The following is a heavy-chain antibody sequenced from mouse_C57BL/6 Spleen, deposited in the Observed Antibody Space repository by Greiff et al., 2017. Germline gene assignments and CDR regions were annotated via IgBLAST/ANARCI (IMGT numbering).Heavy chain of an antibody. V-gene: IGHV14-4*01. CDR1: GFNIKDDY. CDR2: IDPENGDT. Sequence: VQLQQSGAELVRPGASVKLSCTASGFNIKDDYMHWVKQRPEQGLEWIGWIDPENGDTEYASKFQGKATITADTSSNTAYLQLSRLTSEDTAVYYCTTPSYDGYHFDYWGQGTTLTVSS. D-gene: IGHD2-3*01. CDR3: TTPSYDGYHFDY. J-gene: IGHJ2*01.